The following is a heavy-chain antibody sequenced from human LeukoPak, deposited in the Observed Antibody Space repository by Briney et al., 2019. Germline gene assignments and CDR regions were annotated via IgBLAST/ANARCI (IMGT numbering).Heavy chain of an antibody. CDR2: MNPNSGNT. J-gene: IGHJ3*02. Sequence: GASVKVSCKASGYTFTSYDINWVRQATGQGLEWMGWMNPNSGNTGYAQKFQGRVTMTRNTSISTAYMELSSLRSEDTAVYYCARGYSGSYWDAFDIWGQGTMVTVSS. V-gene: IGHV1-8*01. CDR1: GYTFTSYD. CDR3: ARGYSGSYWDAFDI. D-gene: IGHD1-26*01.